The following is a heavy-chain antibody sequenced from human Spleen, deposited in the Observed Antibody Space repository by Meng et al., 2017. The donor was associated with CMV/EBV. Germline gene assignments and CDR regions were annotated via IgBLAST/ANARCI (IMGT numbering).Heavy chain of an antibody. J-gene: IGHJ4*02. D-gene: IGHD3-10*01. V-gene: IGHV4-59*01. Sequence: SETLSLTCTVSGGSISNYYSTWIRQPPGKGLEWIGYIYHIGRANYNPSLKSRVTISVDTSKNQFSLKLTSVTAADTAVYYCARVSRYDSGNYYNYFDYWGQGTLVTVSS. CDR1: GGSISNYY. CDR3: ARVSRYDSGNYYNYFDY. CDR2: IYHIGRA.